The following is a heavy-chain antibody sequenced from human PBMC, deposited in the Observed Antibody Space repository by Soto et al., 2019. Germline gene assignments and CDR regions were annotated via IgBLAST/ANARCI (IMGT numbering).Heavy chain of an antibody. Sequence: GASVKVSCKASGYPFTCFYIHWVRQAPGQGLEWMGWINPNSGGTDYAHKFQDRVTMTTDTSITTAYMDLTRLKSDDTAVYYCAREFYFGLLDNWGPGTLVTVSS. CDR1: GYPFTCFY. J-gene: IGHJ4*02. CDR2: INPNSGGT. V-gene: IGHV1-2*02. D-gene: IGHD1-26*01. CDR3: AREFYFGLLDN.